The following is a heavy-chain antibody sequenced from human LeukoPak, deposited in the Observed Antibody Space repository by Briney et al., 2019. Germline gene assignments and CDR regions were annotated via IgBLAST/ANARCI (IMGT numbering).Heavy chain of an antibody. V-gene: IGHV1-2*02. CDR3: ARESGVTVAEGNWFDP. CDR2: INPNSGGT. J-gene: IGHJ5*02. CDR1: GYTFTGYY. Sequence: ASVNVSCKASGYTFTGYYMHWVRQAPGQGLEWMGWINPNSGGTNYAQKFQGRVTMTRDTSISTAYMELSRLRSDDTAVYYCARESGVTVAEGNWFDPWGQGTLVTVSS. D-gene: IGHD6-19*01.